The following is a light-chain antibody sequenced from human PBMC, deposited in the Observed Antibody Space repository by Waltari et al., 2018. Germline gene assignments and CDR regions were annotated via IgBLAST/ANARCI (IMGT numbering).Light chain of an antibody. J-gene: IGLJ3*02. CDR2: EVT. CDR3: SSYADSDNLV. Sequence: QSALTQPPSASGSPGQSVTISCTGTSSDVGGYNSVSWYQQHPGNAPNLMLYEVTKRPSGVRDRFSGSKSGNTASLIVSGRQAEEEADYHCSSYADSDNLVFGGGTKLTVL. V-gene: IGLV2-8*01. CDR1: SSDVGGYNS.